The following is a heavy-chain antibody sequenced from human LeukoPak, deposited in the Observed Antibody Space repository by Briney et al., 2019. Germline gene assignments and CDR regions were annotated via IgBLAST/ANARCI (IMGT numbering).Heavy chain of an antibody. CDR3: AKRGTAMVTSRYYFDY. J-gene: IGHJ4*02. CDR2: ISGSGGST. Sequence: TGGSLRLSCAASGFTFSSYAMSWVRQAPGKGLEWVSAISGSGGSTYYADSVKGRFTISSDNSKNSLYLQMNSLRAEDTAVYYCAKRGTAMVTSRYYFDYWGQGTLVTVSS. CDR1: GFTFSSYA. V-gene: IGHV3-23*01. D-gene: IGHD5-18*01.